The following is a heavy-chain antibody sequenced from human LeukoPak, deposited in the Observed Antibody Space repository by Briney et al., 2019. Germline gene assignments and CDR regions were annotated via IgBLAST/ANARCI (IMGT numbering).Heavy chain of an antibody. CDR1: GYTFTGYY. CDR3: ARDQGRSGYGDYFGAFDY. V-gene: IGHV1-2*02. J-gene: IGHJ4*02. D-gene: IGHD4-17*01. Sequence: ASVKVSCKASGYTFTGYYMHWVRQAPGQGLEWMGWINPNSGGTNYAQKFQGRVTMTRDTSISTAYMELSRLRSDDTAVYYCARDQGRSGYGDYFGAFDYWGQGTLVTVSS. CDR2: INPNSGGT.